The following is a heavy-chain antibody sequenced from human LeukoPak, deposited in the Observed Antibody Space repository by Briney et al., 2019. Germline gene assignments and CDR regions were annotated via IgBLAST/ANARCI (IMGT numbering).Heavy chain of an antibody. V-gene: IGHV4-4*07. J-gene: IGHJ3*02. D-gene: IGHD6-19*01. CDR2: IHTSGST. CDR3: ARDLSGWYWVDAFDI. Sequence: SETLSLTCTFSGGSISSYYWSWIRQPAGKGLEWIGRIHTSGSTNYNPSLKSRVTMSVDTSKNQFSLKLRSVTAADTAVYYCARDLSGWYWVDAFDIWGQGTMVTVSS. CDR1: GGSISSYY.